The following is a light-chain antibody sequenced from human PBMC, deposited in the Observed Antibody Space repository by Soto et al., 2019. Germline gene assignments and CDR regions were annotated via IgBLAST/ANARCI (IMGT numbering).Light chain of an antibody. CDR2: SNN. Sequence: QSVLTQPPSASGTPGQKAFISCSGSSSNIGGTNYAYWYQQLPGAAPKLLMHSNNLRPSGVPERISGSKFGTAASLAISGLRSEDVAVYYCASWDDRLGAVIFGGGTKVTVL. J-gene: IGLJ2*01. CDR3: ASWDDRLGAVI. V-gene: IGLV1-47*02. CDR1: SSNIGGTNY.